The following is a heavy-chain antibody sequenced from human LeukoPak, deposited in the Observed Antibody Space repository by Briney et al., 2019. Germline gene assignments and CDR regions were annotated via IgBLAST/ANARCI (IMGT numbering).Heavy chain of an antibody. CDR3: ARLYGSGSYYRH. Sequence: SETLSLTCTVYGGSFSGYYWSWIRQPPGKGLEWIGEINQSGSTNYNPSLKSRVTISADTSKNQFSLKLNSMTAADTAVYYRARLYGSGSYYRHWGQGTLVTVSS. D-gene: IGHD3-10*01. CDR1: GGSFSGYY. J-gene: IGHJ4*02. CDR2: INQSGST. V-gene: IGHV4-34*01.